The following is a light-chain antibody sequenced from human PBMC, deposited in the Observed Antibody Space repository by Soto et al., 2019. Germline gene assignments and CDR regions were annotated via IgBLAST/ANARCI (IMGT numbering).Light chain of an antibody. CDR1: QNIRSW. CDR2: DAS. Sequence: DIQMTQSPSTLSSSVGDRVTITCRASQNIRSWLAWYQQKPGKAPKLLIYDASSLESGVPSRFSGSGSGTDFTLTISSLQPDDFATYYCQQYNDYSPLTFGGGTKVDIK. V-gene: IGKV1-5*01. J-gene: IGKJ4*01. CDR3: QQYNDYSPLT.